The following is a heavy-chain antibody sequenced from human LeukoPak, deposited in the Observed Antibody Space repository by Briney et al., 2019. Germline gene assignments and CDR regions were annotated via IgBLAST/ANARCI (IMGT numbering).Heavy chain of an antibody. CDR2: ISSSSSYI. Sequence: GGSLRLSCAASGFTFSSYSMNWVRQAPGKGLEWVSSISSSSSYIYYADSVKGRFTISRDNAKNSLYLQMNSLRAEDTAVYYCARDFGDYIKGRQPKDYYYYYYMDVWGKGTTVTVSS. V-gene: IGHV3-21*01. CDR3: ARDFGDYIKGRQPKDYYYYYYMDV. D-gene: IGHD4-17*01. J-gene: IGHJ6*03. CDR1: GFTFSSYS.